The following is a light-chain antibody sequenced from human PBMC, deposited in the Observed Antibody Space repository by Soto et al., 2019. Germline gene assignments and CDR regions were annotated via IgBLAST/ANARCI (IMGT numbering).Light chain of an antibody. J-gene: IGKJ2*01. CDR2: AAS. CDR3: QQSYGPPYT. CDR1: QSISDN. V-gene: IGKV1-39*01. Sequence: EMTQSPSSLSASVGDRVTITCRASQSISDNVNWYQFQPGKAPTLLIYAASSLQTGVPSRFSGSGSGTDFALIISSLQPEDSATYYCQQSYGPPYTCGLGTKVEIK.